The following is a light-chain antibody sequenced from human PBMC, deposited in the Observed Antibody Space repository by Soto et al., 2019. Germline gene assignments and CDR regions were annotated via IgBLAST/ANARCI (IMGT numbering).Light chain of an antibody. V-gene: IGLV2-14*01. CDR1: SSDVGGYNY. Sequence: QSVLTQPASVSGSPGQSITISCTGTSSDVGGYNYVSWYQQHPGKAPKLMIYDVGNRPSGVSNRFSGSKSGNTASLTTSGLQAEDEADYYCSSYTSSSTLGVFGTGTKVTVL. CDR2: DVG. CDR3: SSYTSSSTLGV. J-gene: IGLJ1*01.